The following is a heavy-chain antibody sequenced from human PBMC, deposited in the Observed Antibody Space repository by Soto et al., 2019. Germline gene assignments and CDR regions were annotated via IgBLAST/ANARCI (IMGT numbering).Heavy chain of an antibody. Sequence: QVQLVQSGAEVKKPGASVKVSCKSSGYPFTHYGITWVRQAPGQGPEWMGWISPFNGNTNYGQTLQGRVILPTDTSTSTGYMELRSLISDDTAVYYCARDQSVDRSYYYGIDVWGQGTTVTVSS. J-gene: IGHJ6*02. CDR1: GYPFTHYG. CDR3: ARDQSVDRSYYYGIDV. CDR2: ISPFNGNT. V-gene: IGHV1-18*01. D-gene: IGHD3-10*01.